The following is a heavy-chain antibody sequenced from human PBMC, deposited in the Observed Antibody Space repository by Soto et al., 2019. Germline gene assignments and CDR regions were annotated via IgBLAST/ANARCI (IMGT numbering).Heavy chain of an antibody. CDR2: IYYSGST. Sequence: PSETLSLTCTVSGGSISSGNYYWSWIRQHPGRGLEWIGYIYYSGSTYYNPSLESLVTISVDTSKNQFSLKLSSVTAADTAVYYCARASSSLVYFDYWGQGTLVTVSS. CDR3: ARASSSLVYFDY. D-gene: IGHD6-6*01. V-gene: IGHV4-31*01. CDR1: GGSISSGNYY. J-gene: IGHJ4*02.